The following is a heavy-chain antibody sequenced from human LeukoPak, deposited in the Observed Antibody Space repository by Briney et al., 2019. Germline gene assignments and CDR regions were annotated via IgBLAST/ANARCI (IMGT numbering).Heavy chain of an antibody. CDR2: ISGSGGST. V-gene: IGHV3-23*01. J-gene: IGHJ4*02. CDR1: GFTFSSYA. CDR3: AKPPNYYDSSGYSV. D-gene: IGHD3-22*01. Sequence: GGSLRLSCAAPGFTFSSYAMSWVRQAPGKGLEWVSAISGSGGSTYYADSVKGRFTISRANSKNTPYLQMNSLRAEDTAVYYCAKPPNYYDSSGYSVWGQGTLVTVSS.